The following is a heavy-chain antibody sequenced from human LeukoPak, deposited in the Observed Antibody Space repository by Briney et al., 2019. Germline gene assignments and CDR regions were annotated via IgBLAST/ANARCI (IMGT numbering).Heavy chain of an antibody. Sequence: SETLSLTCTVSGGSISSGGYYWSWIRQHPGKGLEWIGYIYYSGSTYYNPSLKSRVTISVDTSKNQFSLKLSSVTAADTAVYYCARVQWLAKTYYFDYWGQGTLVTVSS. CDR1: GGSISSGGYY. D-gene: IGHD6-19*01. CDR2: IYYSGST. CDR3: ARVQWLAKTYYFDY. V-gene: IGHV4-31*03. J-gene: IGHJ4*02.